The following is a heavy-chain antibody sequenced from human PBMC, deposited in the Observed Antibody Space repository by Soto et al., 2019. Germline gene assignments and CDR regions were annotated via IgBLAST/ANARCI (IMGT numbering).Heavy chain of an antibody. CDR1: GGAVSSGSYY. V-gene: IGHV4-61*01. CDR2: VFYTGNT. D-gene: IGHD3-16*01. CDR3: VRGLNEGAPYYYGMDV. J-gene: IGHJ6*02. Sequence: SETLSLTCTVSGGAVSSGSYYWSWIRQPPGKGLEWIGHVFYTGNTNYSPSLKSRVTISVDTSKNQFSLKLTSVTAADTAAYYCVRGLNEGAPYYYGMDVWGQGTTVTVSS.